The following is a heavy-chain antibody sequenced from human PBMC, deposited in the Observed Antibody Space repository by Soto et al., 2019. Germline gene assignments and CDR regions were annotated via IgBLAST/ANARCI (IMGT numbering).Heavy chain of an antibody. V-gene: IGHV1-46*01. D-gene: IGHD3-22*01. CDR1: GYTFTSYY. Sequence: GASVKVSCKASGYTFTSYYMHWVRQAPGQGLEWMGIINPSGGSTSYAQKSQGRVTMTTDTSTSTAYMELRSLRSDDTAVYYCARDYDSSGYRNGAFDIWGQGTMVTVSS. CDR3: ARDYDSSGYRNGAFDI. J-gene: IGHJ3*02. CDR2: INPSGGST.